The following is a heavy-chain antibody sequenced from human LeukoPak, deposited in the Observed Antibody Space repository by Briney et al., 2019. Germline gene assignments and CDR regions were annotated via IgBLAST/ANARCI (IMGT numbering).Heavy chain of an antibody. J-gene: IGHJ6*02. V-gene: IGHV3-30*04. Sequence: PGGSLRLSCTAPGITFSNYAMHWARQAPGEGLEWVTVISNDGSVKYYADSVKGRFTISKDNSKNTLYLQMNSLRAEDTAVYFCAKVGGSGTSYYYFGMDVWGQGTTVTVSS. CDR1: GITFSNYA. D-gene: IGHD3-10*01. CDR3: AKVGGSGTSYYYFGMDV. CDR2: ISNDGSVK.